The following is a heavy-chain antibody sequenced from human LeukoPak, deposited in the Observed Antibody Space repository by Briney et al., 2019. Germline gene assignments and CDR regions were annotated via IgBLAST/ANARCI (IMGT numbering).Heavy chain of an antibody. CDR2: INPSGGST. V-gene: IGHV1-46*01. J-gene: IGHJ6*02. CDR1: GYTFTSYY. CDR3: ARGVRGYSYGNYYYCYGMDV. D-gene: IGHD5-18*01. Sequence: ASVKVSRKASGYTFTSYYMHWVRQAPGQGLEWMGIINPSGGSTSYAQKFQGRVTITADESTSTAYMELSSLRSEDTAVYYCARGVRGYSYGNYYYCYGMDVWGQGTTVTVSS.